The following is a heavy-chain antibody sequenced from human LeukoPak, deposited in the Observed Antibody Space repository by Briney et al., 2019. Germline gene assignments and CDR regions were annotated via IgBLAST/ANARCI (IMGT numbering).Heavy chain of an antibody. CDR2: TNPNSGGT. V-gene: IGHV1-2*02. D-gene: IGHD6-19*01. CDR1: GYTLTGYY. J-gene: IGHJ4*02. Sequence: ASVKVSCKASGYTLTGYYIHWVRQAPGQGLEWMGWTNPNSGGTNYAQKFQGRVTMTRDTSISTAYMDLSRLRSDDMAVYHCARRHTNGWYYFDYWGQGTLVTVSS. CDR3: ARRHTNGWYYFDY.